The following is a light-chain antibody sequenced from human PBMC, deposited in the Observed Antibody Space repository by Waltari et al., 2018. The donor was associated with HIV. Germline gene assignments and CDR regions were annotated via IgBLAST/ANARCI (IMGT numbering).Light chain of an antibody. Sequence: QSALTQPPSASGSPGQSVTLSCTGSNSDIGSYDYVSWYQLHPGKAPKLVISEVTKRPSGVSDRFSGSKSANTAFLTVSGLQAEDVADYYCSSFADRDGFYVLFGGGTRLTVL. V-gene: IGLV2-8*01. CDR2: EVT. CDR3: SSFADRDGFYVL. CDR1: NSDIGSYDY. J-gene: IGLJ2*01.